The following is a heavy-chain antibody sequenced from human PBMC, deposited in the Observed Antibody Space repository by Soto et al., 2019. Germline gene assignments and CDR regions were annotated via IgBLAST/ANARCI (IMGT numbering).Heavy chain of an antibody. CDR2: ISYDGSNK. CDR3: AKGSDAVGMDV. D-gene: IGHD2-8*01. Sequence: QVQLVESGGGVVQPGRSLRLSCAASGFTFSSYGMHWVRQAPGKGLEWVAVISYDGSNKYYADSVKGRFTISRDNSKHTLYLHMNSLRAEDTALYYCAKGSDAVGMDVWGQGTTVTVSS. CDR1: GFTFSSYG. V-gene: IGHV3-30*18. J-gene: IGHJ6*02.